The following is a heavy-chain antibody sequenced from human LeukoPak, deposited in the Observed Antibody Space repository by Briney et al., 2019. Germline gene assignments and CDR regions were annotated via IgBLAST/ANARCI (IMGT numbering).Heavy chain of an antibody. D-gene: IGHD4/OR15-4a*01. CDR1: GFTVSSKH. V-gene: IGHV3-53*01. J-gene: IGHJ4*02. CDR2: IYTGGGT. Sequence: GGSLRLSCAASGFTVSSKHMSWVRQAPGKGLEWVSVIYTGGGTDYADSVKGRFTISRDNSNNTVYLQMNSLRDEDTAVYYCAREVRGTYLDYWGQGTLVTVSS. CDR3: AREVRGTYLDY.